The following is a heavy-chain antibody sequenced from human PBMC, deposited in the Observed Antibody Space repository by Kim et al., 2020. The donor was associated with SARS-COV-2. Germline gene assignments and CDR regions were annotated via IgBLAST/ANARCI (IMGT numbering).Heavy chain of an antibody. CDR3: TRDLPGSYSAAFDI. Sequence: GGSLRLSCTASGFTFGDYAMSWVRQAPGKGLEWVGFIRSKAYGGTTEYAASVKGRFTISRDDSKSIAYLQMNSLKTEDTAVYYCTRDLPGSYSAAFDIWGQGTMVTVSS. V-gene: IGHV3-49*04. D-gene: IGHD1-26*01. CDR2: IRSKAYGGTT. J-gene: IGHJ3*02. CDR1: GFTFGDYA.